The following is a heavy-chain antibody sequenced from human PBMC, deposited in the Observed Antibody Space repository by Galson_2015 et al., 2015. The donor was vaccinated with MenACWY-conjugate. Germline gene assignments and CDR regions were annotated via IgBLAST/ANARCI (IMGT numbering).Heavy chain of an antibody. D-gene: IGHD3-10*01. Sequence: ATMSLTCTVSGGSINSYYWTWLRPPPGKGLEWIGYIYESESTTYNPSLKSRATMSVDTSKNQFSLRLSSVTAADTAVYFCAREGRGETGIYYTFFDYWGQGILVTVSS. CDR3: AREGRGETGIYYTFFDY. V-gene: IGHV4-59*01. J-gene: IGHJ4*02. CDR2: IYESEST. CDR1: GGSINSYY.